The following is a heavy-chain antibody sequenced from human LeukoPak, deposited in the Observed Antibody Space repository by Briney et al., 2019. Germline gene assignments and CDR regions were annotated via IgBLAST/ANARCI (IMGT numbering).Heavy chain of an antibody. V-gene: IGHV3-7*03. Sequence: GGSLRLSCEASGFTFRSHWMSWVRQAPGKGLEWVANIHQYGGEKYYVDSVRGRFSISRDNAKNSLYLQMNSLRAEDTALYYCAKAVGLSGSYYFDYWGQGTLVTVSS. CDR1: GFTFRSHW. CDR2: IHQYGGEK. D-gene: IGHD1-26*01. CDR3: AKAVGLSGSYYFDY. J-gene: IGHJ4*02.